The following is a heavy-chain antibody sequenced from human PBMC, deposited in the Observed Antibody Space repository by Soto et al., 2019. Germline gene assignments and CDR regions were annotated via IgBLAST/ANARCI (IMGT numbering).Heavy chain of an antibody. CDR3: ADTYDYGSSGYYYDIYFDY. D-gene: IGHD3-22*01. Sequence: EVQLLESGGGLVQPGGSLRLSCAASGFTFSRYAMSWVRQAPGKGLAWVSAISGSGGSTYYADAVKGRFTISRDNSKKTLYLQMNSLRAEDTAVYYCADTYDYGSSGYYYDIYFDYWGQGTLVTVAS. CDR1: GFTFSRYA. V-gene: IGHV3-23*01. J-gene: IGHJ4*02. CDR2: ISGSGGST.